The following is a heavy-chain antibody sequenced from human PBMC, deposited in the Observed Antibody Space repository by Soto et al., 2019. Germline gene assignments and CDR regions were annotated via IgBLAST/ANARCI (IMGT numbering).Heavy chain of an antibody. D-gene: IGHD1-26*01. V-gene: IGHV4-39*01. CDR1: GGSISSSSYY. Sequence: PSETLSLTCTVSGGSISSSSYYWGWIRQPPGKGLEWIGSIYYSGSTYYNPSLKSRVTISVVTSKNQFSLKLSSVTAADTAVYYCARRLVGATTRPGYFDYWGQGTLVTVSS. J-gene: IGHJ4*02. CDR3: ARRLVGATTRPGYFDY. CDR2: IYYSGST.